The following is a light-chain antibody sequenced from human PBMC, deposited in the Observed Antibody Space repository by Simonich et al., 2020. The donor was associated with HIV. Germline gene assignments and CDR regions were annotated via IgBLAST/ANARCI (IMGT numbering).Light chain of an antibody. V-gene: IGKV1-39*01. CDR3: QQSYSTPFT. J-gene: IGKJ2*01. Sequence: DIQMTQSPSSLSASVGDRVTITCRASHSIITYLNWYQQKPGKDANLLRYAASSLQSGVPSRFSGSGSGTDFTLTISSLQREDFASYYCQQSYSTPFTFGQGTKVEIK. CDR1: HSIITY. CDR2: AAS.